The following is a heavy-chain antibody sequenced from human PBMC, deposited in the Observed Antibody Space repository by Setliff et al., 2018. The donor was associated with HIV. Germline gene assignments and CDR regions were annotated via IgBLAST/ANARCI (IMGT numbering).Heavy chain of an antibody. D-gene: IGHD1-26*01. V-gene: IGHV4-4*09. CDR1: GGSITNYY. Sequence: ASETLSLTCTVSGGSITNYYWSWIRQPPGKGLQWIGYIYTSGSTNYNPSLKSRVTISVGTSKNQFSLKVSSVTAADTAVYYCARRGSYSSPETLWGQGTLVTVSS. CDR3: ARRGSYSSPETL. J-gene: IGHJ4*02. CDR2: IYTSGST.